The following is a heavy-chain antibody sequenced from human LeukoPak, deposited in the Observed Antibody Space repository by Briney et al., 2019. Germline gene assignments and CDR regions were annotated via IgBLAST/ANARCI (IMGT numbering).Heavy chain of an antibody. J-gene: IGHJ3*02. V-gene: IGHV3-74*01. CDR1: GFTFSSYW. CDR2: INSDGSST. D-gene: IGHD2-8*02. Sequence: GGSLRLSCAVSGFTFSSYWMHWVRRAPGKGLVWVSRINSDGSSTNYEDSVKGRFTISRDNAKNTLYLQMNSLRDEDTAVYYCAREFRVLPDIWGQGTIVTVSS. CDR3: AREFRVLPDI.